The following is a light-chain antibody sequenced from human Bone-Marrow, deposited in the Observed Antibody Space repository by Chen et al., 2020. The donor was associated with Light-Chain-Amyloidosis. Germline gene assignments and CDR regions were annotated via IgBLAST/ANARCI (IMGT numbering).Light chain of an antibody. Sequence: EIVLTQSPGPLSLSPGESATLSCRASQSVSSCYLAWYQQKPGQAPRLLIYGASSRSTGIPDKGSGSGSGRNFTRAISSLKPEDFAVYYCQQYGSSRTFGPGTKVDIK. CDR3: QQYGSSRT. CDR1: QSVSSCY. CDR2: GAS. J-gene: IGKJ3*01. V-gene: IGKV3-20*01.